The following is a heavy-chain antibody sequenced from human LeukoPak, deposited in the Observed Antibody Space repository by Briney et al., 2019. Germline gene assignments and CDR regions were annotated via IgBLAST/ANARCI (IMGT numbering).Heavy chain of an antibody. D-gene: IGHD1-26*01. Sequence: PGGSLRLSCAASEFTFDDYTMHLVRQAPGKGLEWVSLISWDGGSTYYADSVKGRFTISRDNSKNSLYLQMNSLRTEDTALYYCAKDSGSYGYGMDVWGQGTTVTVSS. J-gene: IGHJ6*02. CDR3: AKDSGSYGYGMDV. CDR1: EFTFDDYT. CDR2: ISWDGGST. V-gene: IGHV3-43*01.